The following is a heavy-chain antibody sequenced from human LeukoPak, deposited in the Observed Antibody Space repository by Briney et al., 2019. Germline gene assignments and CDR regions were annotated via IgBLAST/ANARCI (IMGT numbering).Heavy chain of an antibody. CDR2: IYHSGST. J-gene: IGHJ6*02. CDR1: GGSISSSNW. CDR3: ARLPGVVTEYYYYYGMDV. D-gene: IGHD2-21*02. V-gene: IGHV4-4*02. Sequence: SGTLSLTCAVSGGSISSSNWWSWVRQPPGKGLEWIGEIYHSGSTNYNPSLKSRVTISVDKSKNQFSLKLSSVTAADTAVYYCARLPGVVTEYYYYYGMDVWGQGTTVTVSS.